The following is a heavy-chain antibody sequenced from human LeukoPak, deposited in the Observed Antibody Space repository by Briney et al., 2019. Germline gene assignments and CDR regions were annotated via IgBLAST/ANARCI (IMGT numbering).Heavy chain of an antibody. CDR2: ISSSGSTI. D-gene: IGHD6-13*01. CDR3: ARGGAAAVEFDY. Sequence: EGSLRLSCAASGFTFSSYEMNWVRQAPGKGLEWVSYISSSGSTIYYADSVKGRFTISRDNAKNSLYLQMNSLRAEDTAVYYCARGGAAAVEFDYWGQGTLVTVPS. V-gene: IGHV3-48*03. CDR1: GFTFSSYE. J-gene: IGHJ4*02.